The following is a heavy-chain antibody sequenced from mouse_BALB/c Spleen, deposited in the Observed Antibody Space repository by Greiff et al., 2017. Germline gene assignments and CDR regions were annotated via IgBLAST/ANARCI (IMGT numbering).Heavy chain of an antibody. Sequence: EVQLVETGGGLVQPKGSLKLSCAASGFTFNTNAMNWVRQAPGKGLEWVARIRSKSNNYATYYADSVKDRFTISRDDSQSMLYLQMNNLKTEDTAMYYCVRHGYYGSSDDWYFDVWGAGTTVTVSS. V-gene: IGHV10S3*01. CDR3: VRHGYYGSSDDWYFDV. D-gene: IGHD1-1*01. CDR1: GFTFNTNA. J-gene: IGHJ1*01. CDR2: IRSKSNNYAT.